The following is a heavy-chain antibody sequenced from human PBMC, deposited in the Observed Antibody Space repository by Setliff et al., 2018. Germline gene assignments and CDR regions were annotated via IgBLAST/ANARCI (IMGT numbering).Heavy chain of an antibody. CDR2: IYYTGTT. D-gene: IGHD1-1*01. CDR1: GGSVSSTGYY. CDR3: ASRTTGPGGWFDY. Sequence: PSETLSLTCTVSGGSVSSTGYYWGWIRQPPGKGLEWIGTIYYTGTTYYSPSLKSRVTISVDTSKNQFSLRLTSVTAADTAIYYCASRTTGPGGWFDYWGQGALVTVSS. J-gene: IGHJ5*01. V-gene: IGHV4-39*01.